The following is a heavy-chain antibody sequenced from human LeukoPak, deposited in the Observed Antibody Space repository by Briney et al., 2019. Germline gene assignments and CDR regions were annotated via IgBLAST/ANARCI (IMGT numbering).Heavy chain of an antibody. CDR3: AKDVTTVVTTDFDY. CDR1: GFTFDDYA. Sequence: PGGFLRLSCAASGFTFDDYAMHWVRQAPGKGLEWVSGISWNSGSIGYADSVKGRFTISRDNAKNSLYLQMNSLRAEDTALYYCAKDVTTVVTTDFDYWGQGTLVTVSS. D-gene: IGHD4-23*01. CDR2: ISWNSGSI. V-gene: IGHV3-9*01. J-gene: IGHJ4*02.